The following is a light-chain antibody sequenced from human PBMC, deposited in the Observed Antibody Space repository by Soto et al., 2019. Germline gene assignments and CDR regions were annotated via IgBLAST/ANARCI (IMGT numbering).Light chain of an antibody. J-gene: IGKJ1*01. CDR3: QQYSIWRT. Sequence: EIVLTQSPGTLSLSPGERATLFFRASQSVSSYLAWYQQKPGQAPRLLIYGVSSRATGIPDRFSGSGSGTEFTLTISSLQSEDFAVYYCQQYSIWRTFGQGTKVDI. V-gene: IGKV3D-15*01. CDR1: QSVSSY. CDR2: GVS.